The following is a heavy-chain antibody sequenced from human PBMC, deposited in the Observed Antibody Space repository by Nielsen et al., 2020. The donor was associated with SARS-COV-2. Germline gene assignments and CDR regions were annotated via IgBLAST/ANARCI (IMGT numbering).Heavy chain of an antibody. CDR2: IWYDGSNK. CDR3: ARAATWIVVVSPFDY. J-gene: IGHJ4*02. D-gene: IGHD3-22*01. V-gene: IGHV3-33*08. Sequence: GESLKISYAASGFTFSSYGMHWVRQAPGKGLEWVAVIWYDGSNKYYADSVKGRFTISRDNSKNTLYLQMNSMRAEDTAVYYCARAATWIVVVSPFDYWGQGTLVTVSS. CDR1: GFTFSSYG.